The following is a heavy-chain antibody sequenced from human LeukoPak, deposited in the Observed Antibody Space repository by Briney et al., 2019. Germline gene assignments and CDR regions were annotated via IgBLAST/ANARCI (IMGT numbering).Heavy chain of an antibody. CDR1: GGSFSGYY. V-gene: IGHV4-34*01. CDR2: INHSGST. J-gene: IGHJ4*02. Sequence: SETLSLTCAVYGGSFSGYYWSWIRQPPGKGLEWIGEINHSGSTNYNPSLKSRVTISVDTSKNQFSLKLSSVTAADTAVYYCARHGGKQDQDFDYWGQGTLVTVSS. CDR3: ARHGGKQDQDFDY. D-gene: IGHD3-16*01.